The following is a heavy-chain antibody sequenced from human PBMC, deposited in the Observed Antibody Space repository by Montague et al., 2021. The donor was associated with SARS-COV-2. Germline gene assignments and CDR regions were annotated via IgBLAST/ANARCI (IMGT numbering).Heavy chain of an antibody. CDR2: ISNSGDTT. J-gene: IGHJ4*02. Sequence: SLRLSCAASGFIFSSYDMNWVRRAPGKGLEWVSYISNSGDTTYYADSVKGRFTISRDNAKNSLYLQMSSLRAEDTAVYYCARAGEDYYYDSSGFLYWGQGILVTVSS. CDR1: GFIFSSYD. CDR3: ARAGEDYYYDSSGFLY. V-gene: IGHV3-48*03. D-gene: IGHD3-22*01.